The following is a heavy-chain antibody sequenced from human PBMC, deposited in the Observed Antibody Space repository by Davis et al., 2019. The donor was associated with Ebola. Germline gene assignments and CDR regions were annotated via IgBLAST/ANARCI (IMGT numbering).Heavy chain of an antibody. CDR1: GGTFSSYA. CDR2: ISPYKGYT. J-gene: IGHJ4*02. CDR3: ARDRYSDGSGYFFEQSH. V-gene: IGHV1-69*13. Sequence: SVKVSCKASGGTFSSYAISWVRQAPGQGLEWMGWISPYKGYTNHAQKFQGRVTITADESTSTAYMELSSLRSEDTAVYYCARDRYSDGSGYFFEQSHWGQGTLVTVSS. D-gene: IGHD3-22*01.